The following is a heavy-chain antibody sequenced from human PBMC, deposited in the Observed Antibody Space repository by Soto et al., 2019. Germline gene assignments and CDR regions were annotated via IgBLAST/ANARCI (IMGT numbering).Heavy chain of an antibody. D-gene: IGHD6-19*01. V-gene: IGHV3-33*01. CDR2: MWYDGSNK. CDR1: GFTFSSYG. CDR3: AREGGSGPDY. J-gene: IGHJ4*02. Sequence: QVQLVESGGGVVQPGRSLRLSCAASGFTFSSYGMHWVRRAPGKGLEWVAFMWYDGSNKYYADSVKGRFTISRDNSKNTLYLHMNSLRAEDTAVYYCAREGGSGPDYWGQGTLLTVSS.